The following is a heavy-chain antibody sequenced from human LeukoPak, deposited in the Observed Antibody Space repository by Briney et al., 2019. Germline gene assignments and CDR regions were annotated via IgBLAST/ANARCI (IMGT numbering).Heavy chain of an antibody. CDR2: IRSEGYGGTT. J-gene: IGHJ4*02. CDR3: TRRSAYDYFDY. D-gene: IGHD3-3*01. CDR1: GFTFGDYA. Sequence: PGRSLRLSCTASGFTFGDYAMSWVRQAPGKGLEWVGFIRSEGYGGTTEYAASVRGRFTISRDDSKSIAYLQMNSLKTEDTAVYYCTRRSAYDYFDYWGQGTLVTVSS. V-gene: IGHV3-49*04.